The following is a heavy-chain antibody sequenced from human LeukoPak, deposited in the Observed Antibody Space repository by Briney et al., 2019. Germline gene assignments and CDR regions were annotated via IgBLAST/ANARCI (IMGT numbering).Heavy chain of an antibody. CDR3: ARARGYSGYDYPKNWFDP. J-gene: IGHJ5*02. CDR1: GCTFTSYA. V-gene: IGHV1-3*01. Sequence: ASVKVSCKASGCTFTSYAMHWVRQAPGQRLEWMGWINAGNGNTKYSQKFQGRVTITRGTSASTAYMELSSLRSEDTAVYYCARARGYSGYDYPKNWFDPWGQGTLVTVSS. CDR2: INAGNGNT. D-gene: IGHD5-12*01.